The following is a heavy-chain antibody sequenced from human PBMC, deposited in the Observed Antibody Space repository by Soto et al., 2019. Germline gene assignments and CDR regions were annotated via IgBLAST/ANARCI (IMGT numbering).Heavy chain of an antibody. CDR3: ARDTYSSDTGGFLARRMAV. Sequence: PGGSLRLSCSASGFLFRQYGMHWGRQGPGKGLGWVAGIWFDGDNKYYADSVKGRFTISRDNSEKTLYLQMNSLRAEDTAVYYCARDTYSSDTGGFLARRMAVWGQETTVPVSS. D-gene: IGHD3-22*01. CDR2: IWFDGDNK. V-gene: IGHV3-33*01. J-gene: IGHJ6*02. CDR1: GFLFRQYG.